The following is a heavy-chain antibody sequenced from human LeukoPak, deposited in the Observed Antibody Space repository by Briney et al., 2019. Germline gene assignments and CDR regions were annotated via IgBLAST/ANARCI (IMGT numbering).Heavy chain of an antibody. CDR1: GFTFSSYW. V-gene: IGHV4-34*01. D-gene: IGHD3-9*01. CDR2: INHSGST. Sequence: PGGSLRLSCAASGFTFSSYWMHWIRQPPGKGLEWIGEINHSGSTNYNPSLKSRVTISVDTSKNQFSLTLSSVIAADTAVYYCARGLRYFDWLTRRGGPFDYWGQGTLVTVSS. CDR3: ARGLRYFDWLTRRGGPFDY. J-gene: IGHJ4*02.